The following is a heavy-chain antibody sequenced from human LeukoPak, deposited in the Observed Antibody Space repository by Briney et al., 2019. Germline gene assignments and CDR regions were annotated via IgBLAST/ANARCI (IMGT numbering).Heavy chain of an antibody. CDR3: ARDXYSSGXYFNY. V-gene: IGHV1-2*02. Sequence: ASVKVSCKASGYTFTGYYMHWVRQAPGQGLEWMGWINPNSGGTNYAQKFQGRVTMTRDTSISTAYMELSRLRSDDTAVYYCARDXYSSGXYFNYWGQGTLVTV. D-gene: IGHD6-19*01. CDR2: INPNSGGT. J-gene: IGHJ4*02. CDR1: GYTFTGYY.